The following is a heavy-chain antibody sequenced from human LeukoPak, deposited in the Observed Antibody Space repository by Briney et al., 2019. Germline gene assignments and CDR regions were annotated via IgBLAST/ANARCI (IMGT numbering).Heavy chain of an antibody. CDR3: ARGLDYDFWSGYGY. D-gene: IGHD3-3*01. CDR2: IYYSGST. CDR1: GGSISGSSYY. J-gene: IGHJ4*02. Sequence: SETLSLTCTVSGGSISGSSYYWGWIRQPPGKGLEWIGSIYYSGSTYYNPSLKSRVTISVDTSKNQFSLKLSSVTAADTAVYYCARGLDYDFWSGYGYWGQGTLVTVSS. V-gene: IGHV4-39*07.